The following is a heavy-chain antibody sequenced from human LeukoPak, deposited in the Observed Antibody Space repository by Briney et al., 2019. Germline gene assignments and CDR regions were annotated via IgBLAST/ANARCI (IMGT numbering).Heavy chain of an antibody. CDR2: IYYSGST. CDR1: GGSISSYY. V-gene: IGHV4-59*12. J-gene: IGHJ4*02. CDR3: ARDPSIAAAGGDY. D-gene: IGHD6-13*01. Sequence: PSETLSLTCTVSGGSISSYYWSWIQQPPGKGLEWIGYIYYSGSTNYNPSLKSRVTISVDTSKNQFSLKLSSVTAADTAVYYCARDPSIAAAGGDYWGQGTLVTVSS.